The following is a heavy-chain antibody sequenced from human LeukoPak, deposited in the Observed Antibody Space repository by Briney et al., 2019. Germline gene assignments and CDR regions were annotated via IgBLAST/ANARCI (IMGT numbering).Heavy chain of an antibody. CDR1: GFSFSSYW. J-gene: IGHJ4*02. CDR3: MTELLGY. V-gene: IGHV3-7*03. D-gene: IGHD1-14*01. Sequence: GGSLRLSCAASGFSFSSYWMTWVRQAPGRGLGFVANIRGDGNEKYYMDSMKGRLTISRDNAKNSLFLQMSGLRAEDTAVYYCMTELLGYRGQGTLVTVSS. CDR2: IRGDGNEK.